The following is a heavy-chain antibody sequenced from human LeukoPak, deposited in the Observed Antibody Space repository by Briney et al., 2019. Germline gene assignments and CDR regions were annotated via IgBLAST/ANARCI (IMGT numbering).Heavy chain of an antibody. CDR2: IRYDGSDK. D-gene: IGHD4-11*01. CDR1: GFTFSRHG. CDR3: AKGSYYCSNNCPPYYYYMDV. V-gene: IGHV3-30*02. J-gene: IGHJ6*03. Sequence: GGSLRLSCAASGFTFSRHGMHWVRQAPGKGLEWVAFIRYDGSDKYYADSVKGRFTISRDNSENTLYLQMNSLRPEDTAVYHCAKGSYYCSNNCPPYYYYMDVWGKGTTVIVSS.